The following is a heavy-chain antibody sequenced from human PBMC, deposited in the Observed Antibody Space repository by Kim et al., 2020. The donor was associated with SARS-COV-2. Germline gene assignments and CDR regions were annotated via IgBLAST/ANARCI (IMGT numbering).Heavy chain of an antibody. V-gene: IGHV1-69*13. CDR1: GGTFSSYA. Sequence: SVKVSCKASGGTFSSYAISWVRQAPGQGLEWMGGIIPIFGTANYAQKFQGRVTITADESTSTAYMELSSLRSEDTAVYYCASRVPQDYYDSSGYSHAFDIWGQGTMVTVSS. CDR3: ASRVPQDYYDSSGYSHAFDI. J-gene: IGHJ3*02. D-gene: IGHD3-22*01. CDR2: IIPIFGTA.